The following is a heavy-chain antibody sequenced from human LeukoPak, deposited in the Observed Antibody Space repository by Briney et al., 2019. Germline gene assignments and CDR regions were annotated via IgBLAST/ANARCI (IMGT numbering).Heavy chain of an antibody. J-gene: IGHJ4*02. D-gene: IGHD3-3*01. CDR2: INHSGST. CDR3: ARGAPYYDFWSGPSANYYFDY. CDR1: GGSFSGYY. Sequence: SETLSLTCAVYGGSFSGYYWSWIRQPPGKGLEWIGEINHSGSTNYNPSLKSRVTISVDTSKNQFSLKLSSVTAADTAVYYCARGAPYYDFWSGPSANYYFDYWGQGTLVTVSS. V-gene: IGHV4-34*01.